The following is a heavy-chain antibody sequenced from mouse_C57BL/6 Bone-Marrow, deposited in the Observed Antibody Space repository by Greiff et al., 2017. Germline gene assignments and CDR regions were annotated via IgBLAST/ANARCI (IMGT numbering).Heavy chain of an antibody. Sequence: EVHLVESGGGLVKPGGSLKLSCAASGFTFSDYGMHWVRQAPEKGLEWVAYISSGSSTIYYADTVKGRFTISRDNAKNTLFLQMTSLRSEDTAMYYCARPQLPYYYAMDYWCQGPSVTVSS. J-gene: IGHJ4*01. D-gene: IGHD6-1*01. CDR3: ARPQLPYYYAMDY. CDR2: ISSGSSTI. CDR1: GFTFSDYG. V-gene: IGHV5-17*01.